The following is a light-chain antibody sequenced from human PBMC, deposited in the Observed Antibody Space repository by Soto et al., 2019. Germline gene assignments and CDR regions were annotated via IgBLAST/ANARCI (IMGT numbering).Light chain of an antibody. CDR1: SSNIGSNT. J-gene: IGLJ2*01. CDR3: AAWDAGLNGVV. V-gene: IGLV1-44*01. CDR2: SNN. Sequence: QSVLTQPPSASGTPGQRVTISCSGSSSNIGSNTVNWYQQVPGTAPQLLIYSNNQRPSGVPDRFAGSRSATSASLAISGLQSEDEADYYCAAWDAGLNGVVFGGGTKLTVL.